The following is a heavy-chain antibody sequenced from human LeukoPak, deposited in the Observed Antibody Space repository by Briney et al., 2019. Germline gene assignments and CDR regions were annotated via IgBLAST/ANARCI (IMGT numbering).Heavy chain of an antibody. CDR1: GGSISSYY. Sequence: SETLSLTCTVSGGSISSYYWSWIRQPPGKGLEWIGYIYYSGSTKYSPSLKSRVTISVDTSNNQFSLKLNSVTAADTAVYYCARVANSGRDYWGQGTLVTVSS. CDR2: IYYSGST. J-gene: IGHJ4*02. V-gene: IGHV4-59*01. CDR3: ARVANSGRDY. D-gene: IGHD1-1*01.